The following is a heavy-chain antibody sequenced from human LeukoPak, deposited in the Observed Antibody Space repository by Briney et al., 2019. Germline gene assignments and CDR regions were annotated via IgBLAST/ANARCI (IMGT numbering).Heavy chain of an antibody. CDR1: GYTFTGYY. Sequence: ASVKVSCTASGYTFTGYYMHWVRQAPGQGLERMGWINPNSGGTNYAQKFQGRVTMTRDTSISTAYMELSRLRSDDTAVYYWARAIYRYDAFDIWGQGTMVTVSS. J-gene: IGHJ3*02. CDR3: ARAIYRYDAFDI. V-gene: IGHV1-2*02. D-gene: IGHD2/OR15-2a*01. CDR2: INPNSGGT.